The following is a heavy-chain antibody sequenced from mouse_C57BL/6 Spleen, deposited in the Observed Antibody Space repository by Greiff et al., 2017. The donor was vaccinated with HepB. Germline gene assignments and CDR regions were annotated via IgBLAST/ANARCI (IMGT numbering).Heavy chain of an antibody. Sequence: EVQGVESGGGLVQPGGSLSLSCAASGFTFTDYYMSWVRQPPGRPLEWWGFIRNKANGYTTEYSASVKGRCTISRDNSQSILYLQMNALSAEDSATEYCARPFYDGYYVGYAMDYWGQGTSVTVSS. D-gene: IGHD2-3*01. CDR3: ARPFYDGYYVGYAMDY. CDR1: GFTFTDYY. J-gene: IGHJ4*01. V-gene: IGHV7-3*01. CDR2: IRNKANGYTT.